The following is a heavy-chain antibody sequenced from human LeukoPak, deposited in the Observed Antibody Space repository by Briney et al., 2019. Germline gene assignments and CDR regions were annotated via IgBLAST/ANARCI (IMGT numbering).Heavy chain of an antibody. CDR3: ARAPYCSGGSCYYRHYYYYYMDV. CDR1: GGSISSYY. CDR2: IYTSGST. V-gene: IGHV4-4*07. J-gene: IGHJ6*03. D-gene: IGHD2-15*01. Sequence: PSETLSLTCTVSGGSISSYYWSWLRQPAGKGLEWIGRIYTSGSTNYNPSLKSRVTMSVDTSKNQFSLKLSSVTAADMAVYYCARAPYCSGGSCYYRHYYYYYMDVWGKGTTVTVSS.